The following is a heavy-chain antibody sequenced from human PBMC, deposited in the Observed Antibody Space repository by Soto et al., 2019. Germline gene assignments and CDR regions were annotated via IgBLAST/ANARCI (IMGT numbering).Heavy chain of an antibody. CDR2: IYHRGST. J-gene: IGHJ5*02. V-gene: IGHV4-30-2*01. Sequence: PSETLSLTCAVSGGSISSGGYSWSWIRQPPGKGLEWIGYIYHRGSTYYNPSLKRRVTITVDRSKNQFSLKLSSVTAADTAVYYCARVELEGWFDPWGQGTLVTVSS. CDR3: ARVELEGWFDP. D-gene: IGHD6-13*01. CDR1: GGSISSGGYS.